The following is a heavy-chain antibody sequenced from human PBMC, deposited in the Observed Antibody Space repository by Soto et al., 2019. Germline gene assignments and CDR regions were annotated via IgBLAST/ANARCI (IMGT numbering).Heavy chain of an antibody. J-gene: IGHJ4*02. CDR2: ISAYNGNT. CDR3: ARDTGTMGSPFDY. D-gene: IGHD4-4*01. Sequence: ASVKVSCKASGYTFTNYGISWVRQAPGQGLEWMGWISAYNGNTNYAQKLQGRVTMTTATSTSTAYMDLRSLRSDDTAVYYCARDTGTMGSPFDYWGQGTLVTVSS. CDR1: GYTFTNYG. V-gene: IGHV1-18*04.